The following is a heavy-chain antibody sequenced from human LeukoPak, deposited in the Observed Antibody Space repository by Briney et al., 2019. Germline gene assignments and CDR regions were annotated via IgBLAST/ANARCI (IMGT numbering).Heavy chain of an antibody. CDR3: AARHRIVGALDP. V-gene: IGHV3-74*01. J-gene: IGHJ5*02. CDR1: GFTFSSYW. Sequence: GGSLRLSCAASGFTFSSYWMHWVRQAPGKGLVWVSRINSDGSSTSYADSVKGRFTISRDNAKNTLYLQMNSLRAEDTAVYYCAARHRIVGALDPWGQGTLVTVSS. D-gene: IGHD1-26*01. CDR2: INSDGSST.